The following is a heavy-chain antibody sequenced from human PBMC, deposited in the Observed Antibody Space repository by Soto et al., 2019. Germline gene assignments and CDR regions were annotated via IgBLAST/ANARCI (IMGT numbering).Heavy chain of an antibody. Sequence: GGSLRLSCAASGFTFSSYAMSWVRQAPGKGLEWVSAISGSGGSTYYADSVKGRFTISRDNSKNTLYLQMNSLRAEDTAVYYCAKDRYLYYDFWSGFKWFDPWGQGTLVTVSS. CDR3: AKDRYLYYDFWSGFKWFDP. J-gene: IGHJ5*02. V-gene: IGHV3-23*01. CDR1: GFTFSSYA. D-gene: IGHD3-3*01. CDR2: ISGSGGST.